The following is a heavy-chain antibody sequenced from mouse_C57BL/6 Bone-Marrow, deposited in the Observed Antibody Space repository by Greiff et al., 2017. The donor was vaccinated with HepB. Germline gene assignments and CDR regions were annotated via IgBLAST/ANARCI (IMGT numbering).Heavy chain of an antibody. D-gene: IGHD4-1*01. CDR2: IDPSDSET. V-gene: IGHV1-52*01. CDR3: ARSWDYAMDY. CDR1: GYTFTSYW. Sequence: QVQLQQPGAELVRPGSSVKLSCKASGYTFTSYWMHWVKQRPIQGLEWIGNIDPSDSETHYNQKFKDKATLTVDNSSSTAYMQLSSLTSEDSAVYDCARSWDYAMDYGGQGTSVTVSS. J-gene: IGHJ4*01.